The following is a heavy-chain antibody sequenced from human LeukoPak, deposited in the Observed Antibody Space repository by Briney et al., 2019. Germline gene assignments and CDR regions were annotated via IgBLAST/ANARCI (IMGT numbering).Heavy chain of an antibody. CDR3: AKFCSGGSCYSYFQH. Sequence: GGSLRLSCAASGFTFSSYAMSWVRQAPGKGLEWVSAISGSGGSTYYADSVKGRFTISRDNSKNKLYLQMNSLRAEDTAVYYCAKFCSGGSCYSYFQHWGQGTLVTVSS. CDR1: GFTFSSYA. CDR2: ISGSGGST. V-gene: IGHV3-23*01. J-gene: IGHJ1*01. D-gene: IGHD2-15*01.